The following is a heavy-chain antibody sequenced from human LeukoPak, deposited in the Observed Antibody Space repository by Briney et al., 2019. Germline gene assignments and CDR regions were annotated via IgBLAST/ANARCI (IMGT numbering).Heavy chain of an antibody. CDR2: INPNSGGT. D-gene: IGHD3-10*01. CDR3: ARGGDYYGSGSYFDY. CDR1: EYTFTGYY. J-gene: IGHJ4*02. V-gene: IGHV1-2*02. Sequence: GASVKVSRKASEYTFTGYYMHWVRQAPGQGLEWMGWINPNSGGTNYAQKFQGRVTMTRDTSISTAYMELRSLRSDDTAVYYCARGGDYYGSGSYFDYWGQGTLVTVSS.